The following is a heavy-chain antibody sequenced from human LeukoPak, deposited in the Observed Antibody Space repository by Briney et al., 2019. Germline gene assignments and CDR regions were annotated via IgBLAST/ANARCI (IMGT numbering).Heavy chain of an antibody. CDR2: FDPEDGET. CDR3: ATKPYYYGSGSYYNGYYFDY. J-gene: IGHJ4*02. CDR1: GYTLTELS. D-gene: IGHD3-10*01. Sequence: VASVKVSCKVSGYTLTELSMHWVRQAPGKGPEWMGGFDPEDGETIYAQKFQGRVTMTEDTSTDTAYKELSSLRSEDTAVYYCATKPYYYGSGSYYNGYYFDYWGQGTLVTVSS. V-gene: IGHV1-24*01.